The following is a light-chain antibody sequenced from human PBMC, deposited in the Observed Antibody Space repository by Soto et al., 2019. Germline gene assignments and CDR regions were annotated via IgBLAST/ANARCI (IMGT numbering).Light chain of an antibody. CDR2: DVS. Sequence: QSALTQPRSVSGSPGQSVTISCTGTSSDVGEYDYVSWYQHHPGKAPKLMIYDVSQRPSGVPDRFSGSKSGSTASLTISGLQAEVEADYYCCLYAGSRVFGGGTQLTVL. V-gene: IGLV2-11*01. CDR3: CLYAGSRV. J-gene: IGLJ3*02. CDR1: SSDVGEYDY.